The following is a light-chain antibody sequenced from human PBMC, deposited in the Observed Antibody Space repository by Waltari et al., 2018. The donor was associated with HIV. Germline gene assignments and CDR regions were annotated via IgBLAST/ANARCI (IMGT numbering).Light chain of an antibody. J-gene: IGLJ2*01. CDR2: GNT. Sequence: QSVLTQPPSVSGAPGQRVTISCTGNNSNIGANSDFHWSQQLPGTAPKLLIYGNTNRPSGVPDRFSGSKSGTSASLVITGLRAEDEADYYCQSYDSSLSGSEVFGGGTKLSVL. V-gene: IGLV1-40*01. CDR3: QSYDSSLSGSEV. CDR1: NSNIGANSD.